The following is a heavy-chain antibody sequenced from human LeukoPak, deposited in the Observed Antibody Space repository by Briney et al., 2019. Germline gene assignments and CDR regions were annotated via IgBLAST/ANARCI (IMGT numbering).Heavy chain of an antibody. CDR1: GYTFTSYV. CDR3: ARSVRMVRGVPFDY. J-gene: IGHJ4*02. V-gene: IGHV1-18*01. D-gene: IGHD3-10*01. Sequence: ASVKVSCKASGYTFTSYVISWVRQAPGQGLGWMGWISAYNGNTNYAQKLQGRVTMTTDTSTSTAYMELRSLRSDDTAVYYCARSVRMVRGVPFDYWGQGTLVTVSS. CDR2: ISAYNGNT.